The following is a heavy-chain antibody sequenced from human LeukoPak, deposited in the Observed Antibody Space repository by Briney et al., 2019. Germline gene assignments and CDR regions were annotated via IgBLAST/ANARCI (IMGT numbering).Heavy chain of an antibody. D-gene: IGHD3-16*01. CDR3: ARGIMGGPALYYPVAFDI. V-gene: IGHV4-38-2*01. J-gene: IGHJ3*02. CDR1: GYSISSGYY. Sequence: PSETLSLTCAVSGYSISSGYYWGWIRQPPGKGLEWIGSIYHSGSTNYNPSLKSRVTISVDNSKNQFSLKLSSVTAADTAVYYCARGIMGGPALYYPVAFDIWGQGTMVTVSS. CDR2: IYHSGST.